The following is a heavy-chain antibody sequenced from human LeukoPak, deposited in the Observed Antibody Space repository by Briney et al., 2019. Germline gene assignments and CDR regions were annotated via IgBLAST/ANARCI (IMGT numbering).Heavy chain of an antibody. Sequence: GGSLRLSCAASGFTFSSYAMSWVRQAPGKGLEWVSAISGSGGSTYYADSVKGRFTISRDNSKDTLYLQMNSLRAEDTAVYYCAKDGYSSSFNWFDPWGQGTLVTVSS. CDR3: AKDGYSSSFNWFDP. CDR1: GFTFSSYA. D-gene: IGHD6-13*01. J-gene: IGHJ5*02. V-gene: IGHV3-23*01. CDR2: ISGSGGST.